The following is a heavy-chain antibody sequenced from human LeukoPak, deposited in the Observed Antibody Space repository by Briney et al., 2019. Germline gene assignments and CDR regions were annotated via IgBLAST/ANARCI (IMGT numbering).Heavy chain of an antibody. D-gene: IGHD3-9*01. CDR2: INPNSGDT. CDR3: ARHFNLKGFDS. V-gene: IGHV1-2*02. CDR1: GYTFTVYY. Sequence: ASVTVSFKASGYTFTVYYMHWVRQAPGKGLEWMGWINPNSGDTNYAQEFQGRVTMTRDTSIRTVYMELSRLRSDDTAVCYCARHFNLKGFDSWGQGTLITVSS. J-gene: IGHJ4*02.